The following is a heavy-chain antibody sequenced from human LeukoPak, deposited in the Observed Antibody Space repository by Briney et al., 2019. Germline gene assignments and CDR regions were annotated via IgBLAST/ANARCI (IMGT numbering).Heavy chain of an antibody. CDR1: GFTFSNYS. J-gene: IGHJ4*02. CDR2: ISGSTSYI. Sequence: GGSLRLSCAASGFTFSNYSMNWVRQAPGKGLEWVSSISGSTSYIYYADSVKGRFTISRDNAKNSLYLQMNSLRAEDTAAYYCARDLRVLKRPPLGYYFDYWGQGTLVTVSS. D-gene: IGHD4/OR15-4a*01. CDR3: ARDLRVLKRPPLGYYFDY. V-gene: IGHV3-21*01.